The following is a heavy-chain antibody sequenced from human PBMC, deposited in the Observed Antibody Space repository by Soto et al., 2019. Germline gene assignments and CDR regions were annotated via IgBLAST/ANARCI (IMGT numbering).Heavy chain of an antibody. CDR3: ARGGNYDYWYFDL. D-gene: IGHD4-4*01. V-gene: IGHV4-59*01. CDR1: GGSISSYY. Sequence: QVQLQESGPGLVKPSETLSLTCTVSGGSISSYYWSWIRQPPGKGLEWIGYIYYSGSTNYNPSLKSRVTISVDTSKNQFSLKLSSVTAADTAVYYCARGGNYDYWYFDLWGRGTLVTVSS. CDR2: IYYSGST. J-gene: IGHJ2*01.